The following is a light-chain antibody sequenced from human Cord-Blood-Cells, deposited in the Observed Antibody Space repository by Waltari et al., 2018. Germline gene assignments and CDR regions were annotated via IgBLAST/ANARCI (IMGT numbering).Light chain of an antibody. J-gene: IGKJ4*01. CDR3: QQYNNWPLT. V-gene: IGKV3D-15*01. CDR2: GAS. CDR1: QGVSSN. Sequence: EIVMTQSPANLSVSPGERATLSCRASQGVSSNLAWYQQKPGQARRLLIYGASIRATGIPARFSGSVSGTEFTLTISSLPSEDFAVDYCQQYNNWPLTFGGGTKVEIK.